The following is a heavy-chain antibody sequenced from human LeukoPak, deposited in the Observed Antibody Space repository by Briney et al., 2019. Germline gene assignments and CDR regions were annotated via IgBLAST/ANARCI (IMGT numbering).Heavy chain of an antibody. J-gene: IGHJ5*02. V-gene: IGHV4-39*07. CDR2: IYYSGST. Sequence: SETLSLTCTVSGGSISSSSYYWGWIRQPPGKGLEWIGSIYYSGSTYYNPSLKSRVTISVDTSKNQFSLKLSSVTAADTAVYYCARDGGTAYCGGDCYSNWFDPWGQGTLVTVSS. CDR1: GGSISSSSYY. D-gene: IGHD2-21*02. CDR3: ARDGGTAYCGGDCYSNWFDP.